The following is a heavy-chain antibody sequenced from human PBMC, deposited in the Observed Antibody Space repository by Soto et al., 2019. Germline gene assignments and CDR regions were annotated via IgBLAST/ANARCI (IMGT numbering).Heavy chain of an antibody. D-gene: IGHD6-13*01. CDR2: ISAYNGNT. CDR3: AVSIAAAGLTGWFDP. CDR1: GYTFTSSG. J-gene: IGHJ5*02. V-gene: IGHV1-18*01. Sequence: ASVKVSCKAPGYTFTSSGISWVRQAPGQGLEWMGWISAYNGNTNYAQKLQGRVTMTTDTSTSTAYMELRSLRSDDTAVYYCAVSIAAAGLTGWFDPWGQGTRVTVAS.